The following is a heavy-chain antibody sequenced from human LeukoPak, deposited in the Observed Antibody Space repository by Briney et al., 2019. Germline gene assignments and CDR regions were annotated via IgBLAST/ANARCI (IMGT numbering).Heavy chain of an antibody. CDR3: ARGCRYCSGGSQDS. D-gene: IGHD2-15*01. CDR1: GFTFSNYA. V-gene: IGHV3-30*04. CDR2: ISYDGSNK. Sequence: GRSLRLSCAASGFTFSNYAIHWVRQAPGKGLEWVAVISYDGSNKYYADSVKGRFTISRDNSKNTLYLQMNSLRAEDTAVYYCARGCRYCSGGSQDSWGQGTLVTVSS. J-gene: IGHJ4*02.